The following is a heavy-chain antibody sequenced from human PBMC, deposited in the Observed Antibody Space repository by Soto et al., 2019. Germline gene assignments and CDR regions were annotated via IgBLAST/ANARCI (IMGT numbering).Heavy chain of an antibody. CDR3: ARDLPAHYYYYYYGMDV. J-gene: IGHJ6*02. CDR1: GYTFTSYY. CDR2: INPSGGST. V-gene: IGHV1-46*03. Sequence: GASVKVSCKASGYTFTSYYMHWVRQAPGQGLEWMGIINPSGGSTSYAQKFQGRVTMTRDTSTSTVYMELSSLRPEDTAVYYCARDLPAHYYYYYYGMDVWGQGTTVTVSS. D-gene: IGHD2-2*01.